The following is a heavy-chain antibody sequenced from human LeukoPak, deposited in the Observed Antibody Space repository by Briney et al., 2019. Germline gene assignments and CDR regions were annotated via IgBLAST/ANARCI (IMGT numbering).Heavy chain of an antibody. V-gene: IGHV3-33*06. CDR1: GFTFSSYG. J-gene: IGHJ4*02. D-gene: IGHD6-13*01. CDR3: AKDKLGGIYYFDY. CDR2: IWYDGSNR. Sequence: GRSLRLSCAAFGFTFSSYGMHWVRQAPGRGLEWVAVIWYDGSNRYYADSVKGRFTISRDNSKNTLYLQMNSLRAEDTAVYYCAKDKLGGIYYFDYWGQGTLVTVSS.